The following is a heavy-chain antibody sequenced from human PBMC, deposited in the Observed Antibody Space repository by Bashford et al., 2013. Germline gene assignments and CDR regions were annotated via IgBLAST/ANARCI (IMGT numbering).Heavy chain of an antibody. Sequence: GVLRLSSCQPLDSTSTVTEMNWVRQAPGKGLEWVSYLSSSATTTYYADSVRGRFTISRDNAKNSLSLQMNSLRDEDTAVYYCVRGGSTYASWGQGKLWSPSPQ. D-gene: IGHD3-16*01. CDR3: VRGGSTYAS. J-gene: IGHJ5*02. CDR2: LSSSATTT. CDR1: DSTSTVT. V-gene: IGHV3-48*03.